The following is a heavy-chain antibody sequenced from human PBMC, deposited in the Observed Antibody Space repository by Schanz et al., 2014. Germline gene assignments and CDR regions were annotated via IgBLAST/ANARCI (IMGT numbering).Heavy chain of an antibody. CDR3: ARKVVATIGGYYDN. V-gene: IGHV3-23*01. Sequence: EVQLLESGGGLVEPGGSLRLPCAASGFSFSSYAMGWVRQARGKGLAWVSAMNESHSTIYYADSVRGRFTISRDNAENTLFLQMNSLRAEDTAIYYCARKVVATIGGYYDNWGQGTLVIVSS. J-gene: IGHJ4*02. D-gene: IGHD5-12*01. CDR1: GFSFSSYA. CDR2: MNESHSTI.